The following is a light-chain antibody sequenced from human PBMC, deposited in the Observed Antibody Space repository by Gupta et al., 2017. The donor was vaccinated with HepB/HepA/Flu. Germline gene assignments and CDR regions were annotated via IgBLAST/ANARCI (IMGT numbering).Light chain of an antibody. V-gene: IGKV6-21*01. Sequence: EIVLTQSPDFLSVTPKEQVTITCRASQNIADSLHWYQQKPNQSPKLLFRFASQSFSGVPSRFTGSGSGTDFTLTINSLEAEDAATYYCHQTYSLPFTFGQGTKLEIK. J-gene: IGKJ2*01. CDR2: FAS. CDR3: HQTYSLPFT. CDR1: QNIADS.